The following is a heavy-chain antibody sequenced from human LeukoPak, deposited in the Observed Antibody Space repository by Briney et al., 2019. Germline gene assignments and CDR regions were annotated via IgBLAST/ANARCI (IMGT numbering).Heavy chain of an antibody. CDR3: AKDQDYDILTGYRDDFDI. Sequence: GGSLRLSCAASGFTFSCYPMSWVRQAPGKGLEGGSAFSRRGGSTESADSVKGRFTISTDNSKNTLYLQMNRLRSEDTAVYYCAKDQDYDILTGYRDDFDIWGQGTMVTVSS. D-gene: IGHD3-9*01. J-gene: IGHJ3*02. V-gene: IGHV3-23*01. CDR2: FSRRGGST. CDR1: GFTFSCYP.